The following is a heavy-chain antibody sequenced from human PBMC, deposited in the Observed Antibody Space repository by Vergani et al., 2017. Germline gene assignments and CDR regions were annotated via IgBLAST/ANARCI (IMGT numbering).Heavy chain of an antibody. CDR3: ASGYSSPYYYYYYMDV. CDR2: IYYSGST. Sequence: QVQLQESGPGLVKPSETLSLTCTVSGGSISSYYWSWIRQPPGKGLEWIGYIYYSGSTNYNPSLTSRVTITVDTSKNQFSLKLSSVTAADTAVYYCASGYSSPYYYYYYMDVGGKGTTVTASS. D-gene: IGHD6-13*01. CDR1: GGSISSYY. V-gene: IGHV4-59*01. J-gene: IGHJ6*03.